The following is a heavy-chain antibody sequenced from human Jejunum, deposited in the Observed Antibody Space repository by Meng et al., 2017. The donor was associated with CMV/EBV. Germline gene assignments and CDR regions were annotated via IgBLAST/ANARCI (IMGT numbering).Heavy chain of an antibody. D-gene: IGHD3-10*01. V-gene: IGHV3-23*01. CDR2: SSSGST. Sequence: LKISCEDSGFTFSSFAMSWVRQAPGKGLEWVSGSSSGSTYYAGSVKGRFSISRDNSKSTLFLQMNSLRDEDTAVYYCARGLNWLDPWGQGTLVTVSS. CDR3: ARGLNWLDP. J-gene: IGHJ5*02. CDR1: GFTFSSFA.